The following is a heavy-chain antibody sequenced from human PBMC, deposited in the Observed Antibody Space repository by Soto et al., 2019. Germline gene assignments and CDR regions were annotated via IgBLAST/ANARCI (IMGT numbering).Heavy chain of an antibody. V-gene: IGHV4-39*01. CDR3: ASLGVDTAMGPVLNVY. CDR2: IYYSGST. D-gene: IGHD5-18*01. J-gene: IGHJ4*02. Sequence: PSETLSLTCTVSGGSISSSSYYWGWIRQPPGKGLEWIGSIYYSGSTYYNPSLKSRVTISVDTSKNQFSLKLSSVTAADTAVYYCASLGVDTAMGPVLNVYWGQGTLVTVS. CDR1: GGSISSSSYY.